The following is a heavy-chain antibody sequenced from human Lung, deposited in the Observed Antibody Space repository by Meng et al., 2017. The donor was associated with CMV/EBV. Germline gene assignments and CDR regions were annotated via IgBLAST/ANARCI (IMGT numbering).Heavy chain of an antibody. CDR1: GYY. D-gene: IGHD2-2*01. CDR3: ARGGSFKDIVVVPAAVPSMDV. Sequence: GYYWSWIRHPPGKGLEWIGEINHSGSTNYNPSLKSRVTISVDTSKNQFSLKLSSVTAADTAVYYCARGGSFKDIVVVPAAVPSMDVWGQGTTVTVSS. CDR2: INHSGST. J-gene: IGHJ6*02. V-gene: IGHV4-34*01.